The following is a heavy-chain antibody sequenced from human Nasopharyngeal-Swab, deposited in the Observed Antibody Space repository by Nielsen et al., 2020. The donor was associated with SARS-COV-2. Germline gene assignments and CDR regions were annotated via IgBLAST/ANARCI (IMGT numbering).Heavy chain of an antibody. CDR3: ARVGDSSGYYYDDAFDI. J-gene: IGHJ3*02. CDR1: GYTFTSYD. CDR2: MNPNSGNT. V-gene: IGHV1-8*01. D-gene: IGHD3-22*01. Sequence: ASVKVSCKASGYTFTSYDINWVRQATGQGLEWMGWMNPNSGNTGYAQKFQGRVTMTRNTSISTAYMELSSLRSEDTAVYHCARVGDSSGYYYDDAFDIWGQGTMVTVSS.